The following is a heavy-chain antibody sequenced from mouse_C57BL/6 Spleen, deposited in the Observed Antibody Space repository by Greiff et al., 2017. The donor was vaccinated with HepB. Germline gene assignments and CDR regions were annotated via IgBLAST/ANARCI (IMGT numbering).Heavy chain of an antibody. CDR1: GFTFSSYA. D-gene: IGHD1-1*01. CDR3: ARGYGSWFAY. Sequence: EVKLVESGGGLVKPGGSLKLSCAASGFTFSSYAMSWVRQTPEKRPEWVATISDGGSYTYYPDNVKGRFTISRDNAKNNLYLQMSYLKSEDTAMYYCARGYGSWFAYWGQGTLVTVSA. CDR2: ISDGGSYT. J-gene: IGHJ3*01. V-gene: IGHV5-4*03.